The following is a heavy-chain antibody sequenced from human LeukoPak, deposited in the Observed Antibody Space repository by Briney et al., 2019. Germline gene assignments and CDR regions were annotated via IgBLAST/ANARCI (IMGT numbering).Heavy chain of an antibody. CDR3: ARGHFWSGYYEYYFGY. CDR1: GFTVSSNY. J-gene: IGHJ4*02. Sequence: GGSLRLSCATSGFTVSSNYMSWVRQAPGKGLEWVSVIYSGGSTYYADSVKGRFTISRHNSKNTLYLQMNSLRAEDTAVYYCARGHFWSGYYEYYFGYWGQGTLVTVSS. D-gene: IGHD3-3*02. V-gene: IGHV3-53*04. CDR2: IYSGGST.